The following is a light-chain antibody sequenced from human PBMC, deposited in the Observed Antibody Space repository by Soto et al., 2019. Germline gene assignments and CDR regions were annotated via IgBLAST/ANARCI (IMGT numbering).Light chain of an antibody. CDR3: QQYNNWPLT. CDR2: GAS. J-gene: IGKJ4*01. Sequence: EIVMTQSPATLSVSPGERATLSCRASQSVSSNLAWYQQKPGQAPRLLIYGASTRATGIPARFSGSGSGTEXTLTIXSLXSEXXAVYYCQQYNNWPLTFGGGTKVEIK. CDR1: QSVSSN. V-gene: IGKV3-15*01.